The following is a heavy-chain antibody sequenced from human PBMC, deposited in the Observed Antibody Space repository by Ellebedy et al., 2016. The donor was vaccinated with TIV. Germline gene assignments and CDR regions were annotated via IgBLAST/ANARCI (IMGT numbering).Heavy chain of an antibody. CDR3: ARHGLDSNWFDP. Sequence: SETLSLTCTVSGGSISSSSYYWGWIRQPPGKGLEWIGSIYYSGSTYYNPSLKSRVTISVDTSKNQFSLKLSSVTAADTAVYHCARHGLDSNWFDPWGQGTLVTVSS. V-gene: IGHV4-39*01. D-gene: IGHD3/OR15-3a*01. CDR2: IYYSGST. J-gene: IGHJ5*02. CDR1: GGSISSSSYY.